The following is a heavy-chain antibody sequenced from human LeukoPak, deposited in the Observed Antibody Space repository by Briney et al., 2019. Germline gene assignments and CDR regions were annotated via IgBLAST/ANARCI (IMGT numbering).Heavy chain of an antibody. Sequence: PGGSLRLSCAASGFTFSSYSMNWVRQAPGKGLEWVSSISSRSSYIYYADSVKVRFTISRDNAKNSLYLQMNRLRAEDTAVYYCARDPRIAVAGTDYWGQGTLVTVSS. CDR1: GFTFSSYS. V-gene: IGHV3-21*01. CDR3: ARDPRIAVAGTDY. D-gene: IGHD6-19*01. CDR2: ISSRSSYI. J-gene: IGHJ4*02.